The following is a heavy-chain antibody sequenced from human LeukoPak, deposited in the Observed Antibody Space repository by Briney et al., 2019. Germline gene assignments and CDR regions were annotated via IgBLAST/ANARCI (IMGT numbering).Heavy chain of an antibody. J-gene: IGHJ6*02. Sequence: GGSLRLSCAASGFTFSDYYMSWIRQAPGKGLEWVSYISSSGSTIYYADSVKGRFTISRDNAKNSLYLQMNSLRAEDTAVYYCARVRACSSSWYPYYYYGMDVWGQGTTVTVSS. CDR3: ARVRACSSSWYPYYYYGMDV. V-gene: IGHV3-11*01. CDR1: GFTFSDYY. CDR2: ISSSGSTI. D-gene: IGHD6-13*01.